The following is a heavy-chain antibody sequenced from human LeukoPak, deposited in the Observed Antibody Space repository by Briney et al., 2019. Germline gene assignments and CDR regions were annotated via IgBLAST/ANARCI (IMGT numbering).Heavy chain of an antibody. CDR2: IYLGDSDT. D-gene: IGHD3-22*01. V-gene: IGHV5-51*01. CDR1: GYSFTSYW. J-gene: IGHJ3*02. CDR3: ARQRYYDSSGYYPYDAFDI. Sequence: GESLKISCKGSGYSFTSYWIGWVRQMPGKGLEWMGIIYLGDSDTRNSPSCQGQVTISADKSISTAYLQWSSLKASDTAMYYCARQRYYDSSGYYPYDAFDIWGQGTMVTVSS.